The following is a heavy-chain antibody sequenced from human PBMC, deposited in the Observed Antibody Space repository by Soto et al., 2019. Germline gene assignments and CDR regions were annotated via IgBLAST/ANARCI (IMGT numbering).Heavy chain of an antibody. V-gene: IGHV1-24*01. CDR1: GYTFTSYG. Sequence: ASVKVSCKASGYTFTSYGISWVRQAPGKGLEWMGGFDPEDGETIYAQKFQGRVTMTEDTSTDTAYMELSSLRSEDTAVYYCATVSGNVAYYYYGMDVWGQGTTVTVSS. D-gene: IGHD1-26*01. CDR2: FDPEDGET. CDR3: ATVSGNVAYYYYGMDV. J-gene: IGHJ6*02.